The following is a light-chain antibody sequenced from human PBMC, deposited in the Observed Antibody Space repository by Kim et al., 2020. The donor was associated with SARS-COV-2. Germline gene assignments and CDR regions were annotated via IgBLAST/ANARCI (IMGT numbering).Light chain of an antibody. CDR2: KTS. J-gene: IGKJ1*01. CDR1: QSISTW. Sequence: ASEGDRVTITCRASQSISTWLAWYQQKPGKAPKLLIYKTSSLQSGVPSRFSGSGSGTEFTLTVSSLQPDDLATYYCQQYNSYPWTFGQGTKVDIK. CDR3: QQYNSYPWT. V-gene: IGKV1-5*03.